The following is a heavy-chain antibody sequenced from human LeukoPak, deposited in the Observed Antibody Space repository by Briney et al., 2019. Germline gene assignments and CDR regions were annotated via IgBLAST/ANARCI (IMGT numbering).Heavy chain of an antibody. CDR3: ARDGGSYGY. CDR1: GGSISSGGYS. D-gene: IGHD1-26*01. CDR2: IYHSGST. Sequence: SETLSLTCAVSGGSISSGGYSWSWIRQPPGKGLEWIGYIYHSGSTYYNPSLKSRVTISVDRSKNQFSLKLSSVTAADTAVYYCARDGGSYGYWGQGTLVTVSS. V-gene: IGHV4-30-2*01. J-gene: IGHJ4*02.